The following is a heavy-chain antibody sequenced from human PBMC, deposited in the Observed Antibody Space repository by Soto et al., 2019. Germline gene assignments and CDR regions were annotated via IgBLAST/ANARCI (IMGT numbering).Heavy chain of an antibody. D-gene: IGHD3-10*01. Sequence: EVQMLEPGGGLVQPWRSLRLSCAASGFTFSSDAMSWFRQAPGKGLEWVSAISGGGGSTYYADSVKGRFTISRDKSKNTRYLKINSLSAEDTAVYYCAEYDFLWYGELFHYWGQGTLVTVSS. CDR2: ISGGGGST. J-gene: IGHJ4*02. CDR3: AEYDFLWYGELFHY. V-gene: IGHV3-23*01. CDR1: GFTFSSDA.